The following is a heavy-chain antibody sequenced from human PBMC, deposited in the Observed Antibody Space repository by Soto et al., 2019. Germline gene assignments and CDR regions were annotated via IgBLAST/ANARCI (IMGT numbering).Heavy chain of an antibody. J-gene: IGHJ4*02. CDR3: ARVRDYYDSSGLLSGYYFDY. V-gene: IGHV4-59*01. CDR1: GGSISSYY. CDR2: IYYSGST. D-gene: IGHD3-22*01. Sequence: SETLSLTCTVSGGSISSYYWSWIRQPPGKGLEWIGYIYYSGSTNYNPSLKSRVTISVDTSKNQFSLKLSSVTAADTAVYYCARVRDYYDSSGLLSGYYFDYWGQGTLVTVSS.